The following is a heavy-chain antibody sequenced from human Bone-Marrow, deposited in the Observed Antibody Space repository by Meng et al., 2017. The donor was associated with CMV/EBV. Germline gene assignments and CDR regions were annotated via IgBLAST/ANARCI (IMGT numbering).Heavy chain of an antibody. Sequence: GESLKISCAASGFTFSSYSMNWVRQAPGKGLEWVSSISSSSSYIYYADSVKGRFTISRDNAKNSLYLQMNSLRAEDTAVYYCASDLSRGYCSSTSCYPNFDYWGQGTLVTVSS. V-gene: IGHV3-21*01. CDR1: GFTFSSYS. D-gene: IGHD2-2*01. J-gene: IGHJ4*02. CDR2: ISSSSSYI. CDR3: ASDLSRGYCSSTSCYPNFDY.